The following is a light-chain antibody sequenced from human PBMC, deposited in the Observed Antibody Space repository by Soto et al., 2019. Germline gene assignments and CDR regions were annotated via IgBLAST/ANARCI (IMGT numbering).Light chain of an antibody. CDR3: SSYTSSSTWV. CDR1: SNDIGDYDY. Sequence: QSVLTQPPSASGSPGQSVTISCSGTSNDIGDYDYVSWYQQHPGKAPKLIIYEVTKRPSGVPDRFSGSKSGNTASLTISGLQAEDEADYYCSSYTSSSTWVFGGGTKVTVL. V-gene: IGLV2-8*01. J-gene: IGLJ3*02. CDR2: EVT.